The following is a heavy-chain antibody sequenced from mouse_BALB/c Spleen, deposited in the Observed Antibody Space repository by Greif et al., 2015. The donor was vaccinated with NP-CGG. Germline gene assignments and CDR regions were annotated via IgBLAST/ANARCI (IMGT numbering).Heavy chain of an antibody. D-gene: IGHD2-4*01. V-gene: IGHV14-3*02. Sequence: VQLKQSGAELVKPGASVKLSCTASGFNLKDTYMHWVKQRPEQGLEWIGRIDPANGNTKYDPKFQGKATITADTSSNTAYLQLSSLTSEDTAVYYCASGDYDGVGAMDYRGQGTSVTVSS. CDR2: IDPANGNT. J-gene: IGHJ4*01. CDR3: ASGDYDGVGAMDY. CDR1: GFNLKDTY.